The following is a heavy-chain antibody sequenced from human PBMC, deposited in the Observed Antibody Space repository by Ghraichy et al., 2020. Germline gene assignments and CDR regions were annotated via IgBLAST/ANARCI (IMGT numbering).Heavy chain of an antibody. Sequence: GSLRLSCSASGFTFGDYAMSWFRQAPGKGLEWVGFIRSKTYGGTTEYAASVKDRFIISRDDSKRIAYVQMNSLKTEDTAMYYCTRGRYRGSYWDVGNLDYWGQGTLVTVSS. CDR2: IRSKTYGGTT. CDR3: TRGRYRGSYWDVGNLDY. J-gene: IGHJ4*02. V-gene: IGHV3-49*03. D-gene: IGHD1-26*01. CDR1: GFTFGDYA.